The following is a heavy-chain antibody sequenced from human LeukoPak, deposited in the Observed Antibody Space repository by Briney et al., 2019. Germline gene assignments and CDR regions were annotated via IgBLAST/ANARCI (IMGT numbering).Heavy chain of an antibody. CDR3: AKAKQWLVTHTPIDY. V-gene: IGHV3-23*01. Sequence: PGGSLRLSCAASGFTFSSYAMSWVRQAPGKGLEWVSAISGSGGSTYYADSVKGRFTISRDNSKSTLYLQMNSLRAEDTAVYYCAKAKQWLVTHTPIDYWGQGTLVTVSS. J-gene: IGHJ4*02. CDR2: ISGSGGST. CDR1: GFTFSSYA. D-gene: IGHD6-19*01.